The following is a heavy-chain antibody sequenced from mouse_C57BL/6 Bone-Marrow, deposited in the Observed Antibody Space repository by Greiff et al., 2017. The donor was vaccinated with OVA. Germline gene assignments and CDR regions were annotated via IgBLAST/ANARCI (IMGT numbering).Heavy chain of an antibody. CDR2: IYPGSGST. Sequence: VQLQQPGAELVKPGASVKMSCKASGYPFPSYWITWVKQRPGQGLEWIGDIYPGSGSTNYNEKFKSKATLTVDTSSSTAYMQLSSLTSEDSAVYYCARFHYDYFFDDWGQGTTLTVSS. V-gene: IGHV1-55*01. CDR3: ARFHYDYFFDD. D-gene: IGHD2-4*01. J-gene: IGHJ2*01. CDR1: GYPFPSYW.